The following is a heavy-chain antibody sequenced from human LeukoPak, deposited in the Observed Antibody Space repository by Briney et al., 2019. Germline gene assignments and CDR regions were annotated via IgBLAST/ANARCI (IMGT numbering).Heavy chain of an antibody. CDR1: GYTFTSYG. CDR3: ARVGYSGYDSGIYWD. D-gene: IGHD5-12*01. Sequence: ASVKVSCKASGYTFTSYGISWVRQAPGQGLEWMGWISPYNGNTNYAQKLQGRVTMTTDTSTSTAYMELRSLRSDDTAVYYCARVGYSGYDSGIYWDWGQGTLVTVSS. CDR2: ISPYNGNT. J-gene: IGHJ4*02. V-gene: IGHV1-18*01.